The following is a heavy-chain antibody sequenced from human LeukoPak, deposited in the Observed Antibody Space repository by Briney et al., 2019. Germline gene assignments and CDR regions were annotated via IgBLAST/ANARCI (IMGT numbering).Heavy chain of an antibody. D-gene: IGHD1-26*01. Sequence: GGSLRLSCAASGFTFSSYAMSRVRQAPGKGLEWVSSISGSGGSTYYADSVKGRFTISRDNSKNTLYVQMNSLRAEDTAVYSCAKGLQWELPFDYWGQGTLVTVSS. J-gene: IGHJ4*02. CDR3: AKGLQWELPFDY. CDR2: ISGSGGST. CDR1: GFTFSSYA. V-gene: IGHV3-23*01.